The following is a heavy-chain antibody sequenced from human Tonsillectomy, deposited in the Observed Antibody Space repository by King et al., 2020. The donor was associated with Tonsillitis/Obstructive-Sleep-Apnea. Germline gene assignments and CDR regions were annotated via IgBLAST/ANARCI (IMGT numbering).Heavy chain of an antibody. D-gene: IGHD1-20*01. CDR2: INRSGST. CDR1: NGSFSYYY. J-gene: IGHJ4*02. V-gene: IGHV4-34*01. Sequence: VQLQQWGAGLLKPSETLSLTCAVYNGSFSYYYWSWIRQPPGKGLEWIGEINRSGSTNYNPSLKSRVTMSVDTSKNQFSLKLSSVTAADTAVYYCARRHSVTVVPFDFWGQGTLVTVSS. CDR3: ARRHSVTVVPFDF.